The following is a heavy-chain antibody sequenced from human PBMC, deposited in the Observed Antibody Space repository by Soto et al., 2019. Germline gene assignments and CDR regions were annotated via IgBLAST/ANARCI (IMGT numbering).Heavy chain of an antibody. CDR2: LHPDGSVK. D-gene: IGHD3-16*01. J-gene: IGHJ4*02. CDR3: ARDPYFGAIDY. CDR1: GLAFSTSW. Sequence: EVQLVESGGGLVQPGGSLRLSCGASGLAFSTSWMAWVRQAPGKGLEWVAELHPDGSVKTYVDAVRGRVTISRDNAKNSVNLQMNSLRVADTAIYYCARDPYFGAIDYWGRRTMVSVSP. V-gene: IGHV3-7*01.